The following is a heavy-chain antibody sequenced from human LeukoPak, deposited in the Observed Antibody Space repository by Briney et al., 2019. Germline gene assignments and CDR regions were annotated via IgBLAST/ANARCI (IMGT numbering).Heavy chain of an antibody. J-gene: IGHJ6*02. Sequence: GGSLRLSCAASGFTFCSYAMSWVRQAPGKGLEWVSTISGSGGSTYYADSVKGRFTISRDNSKSTLYLQMDSLRAEDTAIYYCAKCQFSHYYYYGMDVWGQGTTVTVSS. V-gene: IGHV3-23*01. CDR3: AKCQFSHYYYYGMDV. D-gene: IGHD3-3*01. CDR2: ISGSGGST. CDR1: GFTFCSYA.